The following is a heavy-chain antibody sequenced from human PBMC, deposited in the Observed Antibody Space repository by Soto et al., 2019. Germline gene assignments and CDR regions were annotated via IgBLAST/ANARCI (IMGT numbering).Heavy chain of an antibody. V-gene: IGHV3-33*01. Sequence: QVQLVESGGGVVQPGRSLRLSCAASGLTFSSYGMHWVRQAPGKGLEWVAVIWYDGSFEYYADSVKGRFTISRDNPKNTLYLQMNSLRADDTAVYYCARAFWSGYSPIDYWGQGTLVTVSS. D-gene: IGHD3-3*01. CDR3: ARAFWSGYSPIDY. J-gene: IGHJ4*02. CDR1: GLTFSSYG. CDR2: IWYDGSFE.